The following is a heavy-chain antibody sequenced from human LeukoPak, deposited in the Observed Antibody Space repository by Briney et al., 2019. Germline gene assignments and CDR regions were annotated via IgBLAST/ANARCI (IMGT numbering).Heavy chain of an antibody. CDR1: GYTFTGYY. CDR3: ARAPTVTTGDY. J-gene: IGHJ4*02. CDR2: INPNSCGT. Sequence: AAVKVSCKACGYTFTGYYMHWVRQAPGQGVDWMGWINPNSCGTNYAQKFQGRVTMNRDTSISTAYTELRRLTSDDTAVYYCARAPTVTTGDYWGQGTLVTVSS. V-gene: IGHV1-2*02. D-gene: IGHD4-17*01.